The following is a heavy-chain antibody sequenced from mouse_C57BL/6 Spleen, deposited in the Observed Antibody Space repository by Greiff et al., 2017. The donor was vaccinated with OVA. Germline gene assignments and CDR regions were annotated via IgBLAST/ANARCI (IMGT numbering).Heavy chain of an antibody. J-gene: IGHJ4*01. CDR1: GFTFSDYG. V-gene: IGHV5-17*01. CDR2: ISSGSSTI. Sequence: EVQLLESGGGLVKPGGSLKLSCAASGFTFSDYGMHWVRQAPEKGLEWVAYISSGSSTIYYADTVKGRFTLSRDNATSTPFLQMTSLRSEDTAMYYGARGYYYGSSDYAMDDWGQGTSVTVSS. D-gene: IGHD1-1*01. CDR3: ARGYYYGSSDYAMDD.